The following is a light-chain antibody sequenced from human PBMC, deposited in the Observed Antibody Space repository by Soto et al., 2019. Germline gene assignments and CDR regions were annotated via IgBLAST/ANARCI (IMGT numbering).Light chain of an antibody. Sequence: QSVLTQPPSASGTPGQRVTISCSGSSSNIGSNYVYWYQQLPGTAPKLLIYRNNQRPSGDPDRFSGSKSGTSASLAISGLRSEDEADYYCAAWDDSLSGPAVFGGGTQLTVL. J-gene: IGLJ7*01. CDR3: AAWDDSLSGPAV. V-gene: IGLV1-47*01. CDR1: SSNIGSNY. CDR2: RNN.